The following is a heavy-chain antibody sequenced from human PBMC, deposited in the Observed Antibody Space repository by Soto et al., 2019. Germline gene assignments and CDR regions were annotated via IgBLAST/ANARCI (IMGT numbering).Heavy chain of an antibody. Sequence: PGGSLRLSCAASGFTFSSYSMNWVRQAPGRGLEWVSSISSSSSYIYYADSVKGRFTISRDNAKNSLYLQMNSLRAEDTAVYYCARDFEEQQTPDYWGQGTLVTVSS. J-gene: IGHJ4*02. D-gene: IGHD6-13*01. CDR3: ARDFEEQQTPDY. CDR2: ISSSSSYI. V-gene: IGHV3-21*01. CDR1: GFTFSSYS.